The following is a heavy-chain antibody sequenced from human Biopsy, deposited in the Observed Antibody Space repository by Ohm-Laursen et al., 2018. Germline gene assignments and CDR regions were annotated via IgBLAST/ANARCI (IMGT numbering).Heavy chain of an antibody. Sequence: SQTLSLTCTVSGDSINNYYWSWIRQPAGKGLEWIGRIYTSGSPNYNPSLKNRVTMSVDTSKNQFYLKLYSVTAADTAVYYCARGRRTSGWPYFDNWGQGALVIVSP. CDR2: IYTSGSP. CDR3: ARGRRTSGWPYFDN. J-gene: IGHJ4*02. V-gene: IGHV4-4*07. CDR1: GDSINNYY. D-gene: IGHD6-19*01.